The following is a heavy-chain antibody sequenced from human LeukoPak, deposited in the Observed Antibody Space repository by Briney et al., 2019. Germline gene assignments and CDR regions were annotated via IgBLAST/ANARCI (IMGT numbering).Heavy chain of an antibody. Sequence: GGSLRLSCAASGFTFDDYGMSWVRQAPGKGLEWVSGINWNGGSTGYADSVKGRFTISRDNSKNTLYLQMNSLRTEDTALYYCARPSSGYYWGAAFDIWGQGTMVTVSS. J-gene: IGHJ3*02. CDR1: GFTFDDYG. D-gene: IGHD3-22*01. CDR3: ARPSSGYYWGAAFDI. V-gene: IGHV3-20*04. CDR2: INWNGGST.